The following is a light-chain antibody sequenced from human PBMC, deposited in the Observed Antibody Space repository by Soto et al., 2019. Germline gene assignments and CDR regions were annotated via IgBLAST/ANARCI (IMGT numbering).Light chain of an antibody. CDR3: QQRSNWPPLT. CDR2: DAS. CDR1: QSASSS. Sequence: EVVLTQSPATLSLSPGERAALSCRASQSASSSLAWYQQKPGQAPRLLIYDASNRATGIPARFSGSGSGTDFTLTISSLEPEDFAVYYCQQRSNWPPLTFGGGTKVEIK. J-gene: IGKJ4*01. V-gene: IGKV3-11*01.